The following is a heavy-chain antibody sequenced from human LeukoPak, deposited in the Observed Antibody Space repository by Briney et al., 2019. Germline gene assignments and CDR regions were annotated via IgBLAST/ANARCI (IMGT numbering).Heavy chain of an antibody. V-gene: IGHV3-21*06. J-gene: IGHJ4*02. Sequence: GGSLRLSCAASGFTFSSSTMNWVRQAPGKGLEWVSSVSGGSIYIYYADSVKGRFTISRDNGKNSLYLQMNSLRAEDTAVYYCARDSNYYDSSGYYNRCFDYWGQGTLVTVSS. CDR2: VSGGSIYI. CDR3: ARDSNYYDSSGYYNRCFDY. CDR1: GFTFSSST. D-gene: IGHD3-22*01.